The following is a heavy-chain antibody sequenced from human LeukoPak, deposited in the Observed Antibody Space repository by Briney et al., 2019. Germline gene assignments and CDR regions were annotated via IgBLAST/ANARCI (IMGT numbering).Heavy chain of an antibody. D-gene: IGHD3-10*01. V-gene: IGHV3-23*01. J-gene: IGHJ1*01. CDR2: ISDDGDS. Sequence: GGSLRLSCAASGFTFSNSAMTWVRQAPGKGLDWVSAISDDGDSKYAASVKGRFTVSRDNSKNTLFLQMNSPRAEDTAVYYCAKDRSCSDWGQGTLVSVSS. CDR1: GFTFSNSA. CDR3: AKDRSCSD.